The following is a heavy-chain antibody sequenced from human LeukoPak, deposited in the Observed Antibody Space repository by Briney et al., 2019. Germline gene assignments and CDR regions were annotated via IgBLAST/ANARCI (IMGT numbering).Heavy chain of an antibody. CDR2: INPNSGGT. CDR3: ARSTPPYYYGSGTEGDAFDI. CDR1: GYTFSGYY. J-gene: IGHJ3*02. D-gene: IGHD3-10*01. Sequence: ASVKVSCKASGYTFSGYYMHWVRQARGQGLEWMGWINPNSGGTNYAQKFQGRVTMTRDTSISTAYMELSRLRSDDTAVYYCARSTPPYYYGSGTEGDAFDIWGQGTMVTVSS. V-gene: IGHV1-2*02.